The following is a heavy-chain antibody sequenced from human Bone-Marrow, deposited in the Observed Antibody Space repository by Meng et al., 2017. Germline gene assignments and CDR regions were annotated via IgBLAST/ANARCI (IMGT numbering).Heavy chain of an antibody. Sequence: GGSLRLSCAASGFSFSSYAINWVRQAPGKGLEWVSAISGSGDGTYYADSVKGRLTISRDNSENTLYLQMNSLRPGDTAVYYCATEGSCTSCYEGAGDFDYWGRGTLVTVSS. CDR1: GFSFSSYA. D-gene: IGHD2-2*01. CDR3: ATEGSCTSCYEGAGDFDY. J-gene: IGHJ4*02. V-gene: IGHV3-23*01. CDR2: ISGSGDGT.